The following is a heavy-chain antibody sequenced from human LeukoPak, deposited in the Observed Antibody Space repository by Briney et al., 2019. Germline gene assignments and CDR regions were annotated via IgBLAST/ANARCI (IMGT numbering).Heavy chain of an antibody. J-gene: IGHJ4*02. D-gene: IGHD6-13*01. V-gene: IGHV5-51*01. CDR1: GYSFTGYW. Sequence: GESLKISCRGSGYSFTGYWIGRVRQMPGKGLEWMGIIYPGDSETRYSPSFQGQVTISADKSISTAYLQRSSLKASDTAMYYCARFIAGRGFDYWGQGTLVTVSS. CDR2: IYPGDSET. CDR3: ARFIAGRGFDY.